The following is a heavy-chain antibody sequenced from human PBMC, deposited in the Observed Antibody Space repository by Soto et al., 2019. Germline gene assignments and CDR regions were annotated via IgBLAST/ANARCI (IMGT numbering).Heavy chain of an antibody. CDR3: ARGGGLYGVNGRWYCDL. V-gene: IGHV1-69*02. D-gene: IGHD4-17*01. CDR1: GGTFSSYT. Sequence: QVQLVQSGAEVKKPGSSVKVSCKASGGTFSSYTISWVRQAPGQGLEWMGRIIPILGIANYAQKFQGRVTITADKSTSTAYMELSSLRSEDTAVYYCARGGGLYGVNGRWYCDLWGRGTLVTVSS. CDR2: IIPILGIA. J-gene: IGHJ2*01.